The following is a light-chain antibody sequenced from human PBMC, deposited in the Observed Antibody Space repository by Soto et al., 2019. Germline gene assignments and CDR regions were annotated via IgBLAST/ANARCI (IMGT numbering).Light chain of an antibody. CDR3: MQALQTPCT. Sequence: GITQSPLSLPVRFGYSASMSFRASRGLLHSNGYNYLYWYLQKPGQSPQLLIYLGSNRASGVPDRFSGSGSGTDFTLKISRVEAEDVGVYYCMQALQTPCTVGKGTKVDIK. CDR1: RGLLHSNGYNY. CDR2: LGS. J-gene: IGKJ1*01. V-gene: IGKV2-28*01.